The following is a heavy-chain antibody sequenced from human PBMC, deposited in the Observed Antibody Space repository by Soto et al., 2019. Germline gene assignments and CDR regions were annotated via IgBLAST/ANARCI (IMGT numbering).Heavy chain of an antibody. CDR2: IYSRGGT. J-gene: IGHJ4*02. D-gene: IGHD2-2*01. Sequence: QVQLQESGPGLVKPSQTLSLTCTVSRGSISSGDYYWSWIRQPPGKGLEWIGYIYSRGGTYYNPSLKRRVTISVDTATNPFSRKLSSVTAAGTAVYYCASTSYVYTFSDYWGQGTLVTVSS. CDR3: ASTSYVYTFSDY. CDR1: RGSISSGDYY. V-gene: IGHV4-30-4*01.